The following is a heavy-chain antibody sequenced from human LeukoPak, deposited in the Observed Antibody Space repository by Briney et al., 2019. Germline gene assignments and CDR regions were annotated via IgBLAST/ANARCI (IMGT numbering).Heavy chain of an antibody. D-gene: IGHD3-10*01. CDR3: AREGSYYYGKAYYYYGMDV. Sequence: SETLSLTCAVYGGSFSGYYWSWIRQPPGKGLEWIGEINHSGSTNYNPSLKSRVTISVDTSKNQFSLKLSSVTAADTAVYYCAREGSYYYGKAYYYYGMDVWGQGTTVTVSS. V-gene: IGHV4-34*01. CDR2: INHSGST. J-gene: IGHJ6*02. CDR1: GGSFSGYY.